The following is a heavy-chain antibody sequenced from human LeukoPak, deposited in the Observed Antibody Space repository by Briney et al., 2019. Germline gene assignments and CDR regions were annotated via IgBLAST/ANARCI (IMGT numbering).Heavy chain of an antibody. CDR1: GFTFSSYS. J-gene: IGHJ4*02. CDR3: ARATYSGSYWADWDYSDY. D-gene: IGHD1-26*01. Sequence: GGSLRLSCAASGFTFSSYSMNWVRQAPGKGLEWVSSISSSSSYIYYADSVKGRFTISRDNAKNSLYLQMNSLRAEDTAVYYCARATYSGSYWADWDYSDYWGQGTLVTVSS. V-gene: IGHV3-21*01. CDR2: ISSSSSYI.